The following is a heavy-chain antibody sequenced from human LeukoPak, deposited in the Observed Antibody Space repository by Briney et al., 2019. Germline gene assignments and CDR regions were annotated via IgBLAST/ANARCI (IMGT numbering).Heavy chain of an antibody. J-gene: IGHJ4*02. CDR3: AKEGAILRGYSVTFFDY. Sequence: GGSLRLSCAATGFTFSSYGMHWVRQAPGKGLEWVAVISYDGSNKYYADSVKGRFTISRDNSKNTLYLQMNSLRAEDTAVYYCAKEGAILRGYSVTFFDYWGQGTLVTVSS. V-gene: IGHV3-30*18. D-gene: IGHD5/OR15-5a*01. CDR1: GFTFSSYG. CDR2: ISYDGSNK.